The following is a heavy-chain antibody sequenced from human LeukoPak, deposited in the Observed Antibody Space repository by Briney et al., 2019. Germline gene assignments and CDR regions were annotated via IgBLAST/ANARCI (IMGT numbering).Heavy chain of an antibody. CDR1: GFTFSSYA. CDR3: AKDTDDYYDSSGYDY. V-gene: IGHV3-9*01. CDR2: ISWNSGSI. Sequence: GGSLRLSCAASGFTFSSYAMHWVRQAPGKGLEWVSGISWNSGSIGYADSVKGRFTISRDNAKNSLYLQMNSLRAEDTALYYCAKDTDDYYDSSGYDYWGQGTLVTVSS. J-gene: IGHJ4*02. D-gene: IGHD3-22*01.